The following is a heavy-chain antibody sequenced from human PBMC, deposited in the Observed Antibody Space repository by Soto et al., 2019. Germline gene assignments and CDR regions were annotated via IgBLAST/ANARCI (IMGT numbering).Heavy chain of an antibody. CDR1: GIIVKSNY. CDR2: IYSGGST. J-gene: IGHJ5*01. CDR3: ARGVFGQPDS. Sequence: EVQLVQSGGGLVQPGGSLRLSCAASGIIVKSNYMNWVRQPPGKGLEWVSIIYSGGSTYYADSVKGRFTISRHDSKDTLYLQMSSLRSEDTATYYCARGVFGQPDSWGQGTLVIVSS. V-gene: IGHV3-53*04. D-gene: IGHD2-21*01.